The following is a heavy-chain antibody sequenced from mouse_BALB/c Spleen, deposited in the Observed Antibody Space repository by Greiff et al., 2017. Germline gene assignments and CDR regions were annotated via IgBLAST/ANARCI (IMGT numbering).Heavy chain of an antibody. CDR2: ISSGGGNT. Sequence: EVKLMESGGGLVKPGGSLKLSCAASGFTFSSYTMSWVRQTPEKRLEWVATISSGGGNTYYPDSVKGRFTISRDNAKNNLYLQMSSLRSEDTALYYCARLNYAMDYWGQGTSVTVSS. CDR1: GFTFSSYT. J-gene: IGHJ4*01. V-gene: IGHV5-9*03. CDR3: ARLNYAMDY.